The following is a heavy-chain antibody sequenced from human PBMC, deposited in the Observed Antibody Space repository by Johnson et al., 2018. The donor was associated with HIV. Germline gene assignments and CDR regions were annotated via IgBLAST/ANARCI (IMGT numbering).Heavy chain of an antibody. CDR1: GFTFSSYA. J-gene: IGHJ3*01. CDR3: ARDSAEPVGDAIDL. CDR2: ISYDGDTK. V-gene: IGHV3-30-3*01. D-gene: IGHD1-14*01. Sequence: VQLVESGGGAVQPGKSLRLSCVVSGFTFSSYAVHWVRQAPGKGLEWVAVISYDGDTKYYADSVKGRFTISRDNSKNSLYLQMASLRVEDTAVYYCARDSAEPVGDAIDLWGRETMVTVSS.